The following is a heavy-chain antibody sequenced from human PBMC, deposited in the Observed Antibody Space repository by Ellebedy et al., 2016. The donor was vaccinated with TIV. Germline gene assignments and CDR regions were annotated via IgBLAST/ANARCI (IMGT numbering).Heavy chain of an antibody. Sequence: GESLKIPCAALGFSLSNVWMSRVRLSPGQGLEWVAHIKTDGSETYYVDSVKGRFTISRENAKNALFLKMDGLGVDDSAVYYCGGFGVFNLWGQGAPVTVSS. CDR2: IKTDGSET. J-gene: IGHJ5*02. V-gene: IGHV3-7*01. CDR1: GFSLSNVW. D-gene: IGHD3-3*01. CDR3: GGFGVFNL.